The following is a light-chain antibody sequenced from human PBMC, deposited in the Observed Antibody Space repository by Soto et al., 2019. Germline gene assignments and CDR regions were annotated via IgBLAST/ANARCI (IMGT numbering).Light chain of an antibody. Sequence: EIVMTQSPATLSVSPGERATLSCRASQSVSSNLAWYQQKPGQAPRLLIYGASVRATGVPTRFSGSGSGTVFTLTISSLQSEDFAVYFCQHYNNWPPQFTFGGGTKVDIK. CDR3: QHYNNWPPQFT. V-gene: IGKV3-15*01. CDR1: QSVSSN. J-gene: IGKJ4*01. CDR2: GAS.